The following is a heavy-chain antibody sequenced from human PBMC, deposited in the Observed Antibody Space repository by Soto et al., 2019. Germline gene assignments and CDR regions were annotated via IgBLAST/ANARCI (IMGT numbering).Heavy chain of an antibody. J-gene: IGHJ5*02. V-gene: IGHV1-46*01. CDR1: GYTFTSYY. Sequence: AASVKVSCKASGYTFTSYYMHWVRQAPGQGLEWMGIINPSGGSTSYAQKFQGRVTMTRDTSTSTVYMELSSLRSEDTAVYYCARGGYYYDSSYNWFDPWGQGTLVTVSS. D-gene: IGHD3-22*01. CDR2: INPSGGST. CDR3: ARGGYYYDSSYNWFDP.